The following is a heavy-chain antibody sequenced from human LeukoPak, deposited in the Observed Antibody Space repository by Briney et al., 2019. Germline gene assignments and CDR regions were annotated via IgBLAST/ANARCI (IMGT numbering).Heavy chain of an antibody. CDR2: IYSDGSRT. CDR3: TRSGRGGAFDI. Sequence: GGSLRLSCAASGFTFSSYGMHWVRQGPGKGLVWVSRIYSDGSRTTYADSVKGRFTISGDNAKNTLYLQMNSLRVEDTAMYYCTRSGRGGAFDIWGRGTMVTVSS. J-gene: IGHJ3*02. V-gene: IGHV3-74*01. CDR1: GFTFSSYG. D-gene: IGHD1-26*01.